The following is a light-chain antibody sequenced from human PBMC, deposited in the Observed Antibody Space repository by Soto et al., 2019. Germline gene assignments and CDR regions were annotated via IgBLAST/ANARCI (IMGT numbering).Light chain of an antibody. CDR2: DSD. J-gene: IGLJ2*01. CDR3: GAWDSSLSVVV. V-gene: IGLV1-51*01. CDR1: SANIGSNY. Sequence: QSVLTQPPSVFAAPGQKVTISCSGSSANIGSNYVSWYQHLPGTAPKLVIYDSDKRPSEIPDRFSGSKSGTSATLDITGLQTGDEADYYCGAWDSSLSVVVFGGGTKVTVL.